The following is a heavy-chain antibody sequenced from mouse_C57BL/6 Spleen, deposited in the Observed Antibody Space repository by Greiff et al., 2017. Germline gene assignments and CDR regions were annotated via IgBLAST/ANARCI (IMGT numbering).Heavy chain of an antibody. Sequence: EVQLVESGGGLVQPKGSLKLSCAASGFSFNTYAMNWVRQAPGKGLEWVARIRSKSNNYATYYADSVKDRFTISRDDSESMLYLQMNNLKTEDTAMYYCVRHRDYDYDGWYFDVWGTGTTVTVSS. V-gene: IGHV10-1*01. CDR1: GFSFNTYA. D-gene: IGHD2-4*01. CDR2: IRSKSNNYAT. CDR3: VRHRDYDYDGWYFDV. J-gene: IGHJ1*03.